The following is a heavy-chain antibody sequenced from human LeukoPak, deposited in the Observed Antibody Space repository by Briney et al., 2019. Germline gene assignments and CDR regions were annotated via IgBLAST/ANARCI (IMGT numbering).Heavy chain of an antibody. Sequence: SETLSLTCAVYGGSFSGYYWSWIRQPPGKGLEWIGEINHNGSTNYNPSLKSRVTISVDTSKNQFSLKLSSVTAADTAVYYCARGFRGASFDYWGQGTLVTVSS. D-gene: IGHD1-26*01. CDR1: GGSFSGYY. CDR2: INHNGST. CDR3: ARGFRGASFDY. V-gene: IGHV4-34*01. J-gene: IGHJ4*02.